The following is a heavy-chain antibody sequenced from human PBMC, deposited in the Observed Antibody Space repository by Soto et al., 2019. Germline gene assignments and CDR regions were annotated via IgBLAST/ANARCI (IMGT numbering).Heavy chain of an antibody. D-gene: IGHD6-19*01. CDR2: ISGSGGST. J-gene: IGHJ4*02. CDR1: GFTFSSYA. Sequence: PGGSLRLSCAASGFTFSSYAMSWVRQAPGKGLEWVSAISGSGGSTYYADSVKGRFTISRDNSKNTLYLQMNSLRAEDTAVYYCAKDCPSIAVAGTFTLFDYWGQGTLVTVSS. V-gene: IGHV3-23*01. CDR3: AKDCPSIAVAGTFTLFDY.